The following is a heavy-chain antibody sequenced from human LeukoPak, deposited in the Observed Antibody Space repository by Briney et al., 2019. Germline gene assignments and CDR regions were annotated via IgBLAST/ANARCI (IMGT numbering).Heavy chain of an antibody. V-gene: IGHV3-23*01. Sequence: GGSLRLSCAASGFTFSSYGMSWVRQAPGKGLEWVSGISGSGVGTHYADSVKGRFTISRDNSKNTLCLQVNSLRAEDTAVYYCSTISSYYYMDVWGKGTTVTISS. D-gene: IGHD2-21*01. CDR1: GFTFSSYG. CDR3: STISSYYYMDV. J-gene: IGHJ6*03. CDR2: ISGSGVGT.